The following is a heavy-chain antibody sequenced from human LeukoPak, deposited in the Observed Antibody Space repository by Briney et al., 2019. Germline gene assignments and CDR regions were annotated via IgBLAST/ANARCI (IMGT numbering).Heavy chain of an antibody. J-gene: IGHJ3*02. CDR3: ATALDTAMAYDAFNI. V-gene: IGHV3-21*01. CDR2: ISSSSSYI. CDR1: GFTFSSYS. Sequence: GGSLRLSCAASGFTFSSYSMNWVRQAPGKGLEWVSSISSSSSYIYYADSVKGRFTMSRDNAKNTLYLQMNSLRAEDTAVYYCATALDTAMAYDAFNIWGQGTMVTVSS. D-gene: IGHD5-18*01.